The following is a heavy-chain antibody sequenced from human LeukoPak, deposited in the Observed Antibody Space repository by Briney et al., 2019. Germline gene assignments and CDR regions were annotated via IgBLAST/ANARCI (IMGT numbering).Heavy chain of an antibody. CDR3: ARDLSNKILTTYYDVFDV. D-gene: IGHD3-9*01. Sequence: GGSLRLSCAASGFTFNTYWMTWVRQAPGEGLEWVANINQDGTKKHYVDSVEGRFTISGDNARNSLYLQMNSLRAEDTAVYYCARDLSNKILTTYYDVFDVWGQGSMVTVSS. CDR2: INQDGTKK. CDR1: GFTFNTYW. J-gene: IGHJ3*01. V-gene: IGHV3-7*03.